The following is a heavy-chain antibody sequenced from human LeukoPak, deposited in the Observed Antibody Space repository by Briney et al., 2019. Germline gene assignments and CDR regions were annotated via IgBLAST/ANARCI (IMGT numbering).Heavy chain of an antibody. CDR2: ISAYNGNT. Sequence: ASVKLSCKASGYTFTSYGISWVRQAPGQRLEWIRWISAYNGNTKYAQKLQGRVTMTTDTSTSIAYLELRSLRSDDTAVYYCARVFGKTNIVVVPAARSNWFDPWGQGTLVTVSS. CDR3: ARVFGKTNIVVVPAARSNWFDP. CDR1: GYTFTSYG. D-gene: IGHD2-2*01. J-gene: IGHJ5*02. V-gene: IGHV1-18*04.